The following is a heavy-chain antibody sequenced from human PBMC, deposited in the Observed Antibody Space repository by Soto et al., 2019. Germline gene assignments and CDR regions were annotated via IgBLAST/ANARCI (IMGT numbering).Heavy chain of an antibody. CDR2: IYSGGST. J-gene: IGHJ6*02. CDR1: GFTVSSNY. CDR3: ARAAQAAAYGMDV. Sequence: EVQLVESGGGLVQPGGSLRLSCAASGFTVSSNYMSWVRQAPGKGLEWVSVIYSGGSTYYADSVKGRFTISRDNSKNTLSLRMNTLGAEDTAVYYCARAAQAAAYGMDVWGQGTTVTVSS. D-gene: IGHD6-25*01. V-gene: IGHV3-66*01.